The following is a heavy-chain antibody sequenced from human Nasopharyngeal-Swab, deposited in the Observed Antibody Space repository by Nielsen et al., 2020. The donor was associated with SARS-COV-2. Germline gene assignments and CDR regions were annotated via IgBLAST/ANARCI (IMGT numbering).Heavy chain of an antibody. CDR2: INHEETEK. CDR3: AREGQGGFDI. J-gene: IGHJ3*02. CDR1: GFSFSDAW. V-gene: IGHV3-7*04. D-gene: IGHD2-15*01. Sequence: ESLKVSCAASGFSFSDAWMNWVGQPPGKGLEWVANINHEETEKSYADSGKGRFTNSRDNAKNSVYLQMNSLRREDTDVYYCAREGQGGFDIWGQGTMVTVSS.